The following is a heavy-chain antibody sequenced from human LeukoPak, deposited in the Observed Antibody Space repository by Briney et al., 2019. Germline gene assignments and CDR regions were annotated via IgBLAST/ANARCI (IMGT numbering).Heavy chain of an antibody. Sequence: SETLSLTCTVSGGSISSSSYYWGWIRQPPGKGLEWIGSIYCSGSTYYNPSLKSRVTISVDTSKNQFSLKLSSVTAADTAVYYCATRNFQHWGQGTLVTVSS. V-gene: IGHV4-39*01. J-gene: IGHJ1*01. CDR3: ATRNFQH. CDR2: IYCSGST. CDR1: GGSISSSSYY.